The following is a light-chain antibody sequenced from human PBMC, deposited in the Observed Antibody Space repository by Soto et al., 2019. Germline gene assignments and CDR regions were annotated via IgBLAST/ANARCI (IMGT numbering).Light chain of an antibody. CDR1: SADVSSSNF. CDR2: DVS. Sequence: QSALTQPASVSGSPGQSITISCTGISADVSSSNFVSWYQHRPGKAPRLIVYDVSHRPSGVSNRFSGSKAGDTASLTISGLQLEDEADYYCTSYRRGPLYVFGTGTKLTVL. V-gene: IGLV2-14*03. CDR3: TSYRRGPLYV. J-gene: IGLJ1*01.